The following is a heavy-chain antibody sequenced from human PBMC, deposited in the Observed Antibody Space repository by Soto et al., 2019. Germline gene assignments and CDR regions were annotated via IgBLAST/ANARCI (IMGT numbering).Heavy chain of an antibody. CDR3: ARSLNYDFWTGDFFDF. CDR2: IDWDGDT. Sequence: ASGPTLVNPTQTLTLTCTLSGFSLTTRSMCVSWIRQSPGKALEWLALIDWDGDTYYSTSLKTRLTISRDTSTNQVVLTMTNLDPADTATYFCARSLNYDFWTGDFFDFWGPGALVTV. CDR1: GFSLTTRSMC. V-gene: IGHV2-70*01. J-gene: IGHJ4*02. D-gene: IGHD3-3*01.